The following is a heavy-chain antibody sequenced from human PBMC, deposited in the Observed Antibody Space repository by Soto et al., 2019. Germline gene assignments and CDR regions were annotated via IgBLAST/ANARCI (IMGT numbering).Heavy chain of an antibody. Sequence: QVLLVESGGGVVKPGRSLRLSCAVSGFTVSTYGMHWVRQAPGKGLEWVAVISRDGGTKYYADSVKGRFTISRDNSRNRLFLEMNSLRGDDMAVYYCTGEVASGYWGQGTLVTVSS. D-gene: IGHD2-8*02. J-gene: IGHJ4*02. CDR3: TGEVASGY. CDR1: GFTVSTYG. CDR2: ISRDGGTK. V-gene: IGHV3-30*03.